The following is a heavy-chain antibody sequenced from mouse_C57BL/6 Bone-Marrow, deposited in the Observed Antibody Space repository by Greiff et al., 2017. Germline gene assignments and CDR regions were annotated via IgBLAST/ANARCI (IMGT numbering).Heavy chain of an antibody. CDR1: GYTFTSYW. Sequence: QVQLQQPGAELVRPGTSVKLSCKASGYTFTSYWMHWVKQRPGQGLEWIGVIDPSDSYTNYNQKFKGKATLTVDTSSSTAYMQLSSLTSEDSAVYYCARCGLWGYFDYWGQGTTLTVSS. CDR3: ARCGLWGYFDY. J-gene: IGHJ2*01. D-gene: IGHD3-1*01. V-gene: IGHV1-59*01. CDR2: IDPSDSYT.